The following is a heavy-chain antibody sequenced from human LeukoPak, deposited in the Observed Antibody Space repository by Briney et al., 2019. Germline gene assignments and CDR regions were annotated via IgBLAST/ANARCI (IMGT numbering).Heavy chain of an antibody. CDR3: ARGSPVAASRFPFDI. Sequence: ASVKVSCKASGYTFSDYYIHWVRRAPGQGLEWMGWINPKSGGTNYAERFQARVTMTRDTSISTAYMELNSLTSDDTAVYSCARGSPVAASRFPFDIWGQGTVVTVSS. CDR2: INPKSGGT. D-gene: IGHD6-19*01. V-gene: IGHV1-2*02. CDR1: GYTFSDYY. J-gene: IGHJ3*02.